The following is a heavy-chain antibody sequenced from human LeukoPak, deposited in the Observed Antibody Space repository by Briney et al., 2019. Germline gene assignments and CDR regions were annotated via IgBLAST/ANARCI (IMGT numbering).Heavy chain of an antibody. CDR1: GFTFSNYA. J-gene: IGHJ5*02. CDR2: ISYDGNTK. D-gene: IGHD6-19*01. Sequence: GRSLRPSCAASGFTFSNYAMHWVRQAPDKGLEWVAIISYDGNTKYYVDSVKGRFTISRDNSKNTLYLQMNSLRADDTAVYYCARHSSRWYDGGINWFDPWGQGTLVTVSS. CDR3: ARHSSRWYDGGINWFDP. V-gene: IGHV3-30*04.